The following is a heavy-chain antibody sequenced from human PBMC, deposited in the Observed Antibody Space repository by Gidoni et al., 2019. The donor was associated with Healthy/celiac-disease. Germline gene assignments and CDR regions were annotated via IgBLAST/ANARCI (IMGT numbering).Heavy chain of an antibody. J-gene: IGHJ4*02. CDR1: GFTFSSYA. Sequence: QGQLGESGGGVVQPGRSLRLSCAASGFTFSSYAMHGVRQAPGKGLEWVAGISYDGSNNYYADSVKGRFTISRDNSKNTLYLQMNSLRAEDTAVYYCAGYSERGYWGQGTLVTVSS. CDR3: AGYSERGY. D-gene: IGHD2-2*02. CDR2: ISYDGSNN. V-gene: IGHV3-30-3*01.